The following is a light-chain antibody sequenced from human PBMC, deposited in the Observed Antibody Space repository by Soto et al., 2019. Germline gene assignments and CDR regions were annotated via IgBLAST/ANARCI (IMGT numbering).Light chain of an antibody. Sequence: AIRMTQSPSSFSASTGDRVTITCRASQGISSYLAWYQQKPGKAPKLLIYAASTLQSGVPSRFSGSGSGTDFTLTISFLQSEDFATYYCQQYYSYPPITFGPGTKVDIK. V-gene: IGKV1-8*01. CDR2: AAS. CDR3: QQYYSYPPIT. CDR1: QGISSY. J-gene: IGKJ3*01.